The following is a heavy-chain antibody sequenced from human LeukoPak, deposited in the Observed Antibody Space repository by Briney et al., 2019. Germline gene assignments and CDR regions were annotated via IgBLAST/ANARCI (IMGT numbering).Heavy chain of an antibody. V-gene: IGHV3-23*01. CDR3: ARGSHGGHDY. D-gene: IGHD4-23*01. CDR2: ITSSGGST. Sequence: SGGSLRLSCAASGFTFSSYAMSWVRQAPGKGLGWVSAITSSGGSTYYADSVKGRFTISRDNSKHTLYMQMSSLRADDTAVYYCARGSHGGHDYWGQGTLVTVSS. CDR1: GFTFSSYA. J-gene: IGHJ4*02.